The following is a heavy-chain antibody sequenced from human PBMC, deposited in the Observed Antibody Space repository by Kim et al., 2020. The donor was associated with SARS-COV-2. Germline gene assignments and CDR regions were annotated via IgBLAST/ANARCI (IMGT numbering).Heavy chain of an antibody. J-gene: IGHJ4*02. CDR1: GFTFSSYA. D-gene: IGHD1-26*01. CDR3: AKDNIVSTTYYFDY. Sequence: GGSLRLSCAASGFTFSSYAMNWVRQAPGKGLEWVSSISGRGGTTYYTDSVKGRFTISRDNSKNTLSLQMNSLRAEDTALYYCAKDNIVSTTYYFDYWGQGTLVTVSS. CDR2: ISGRGGTT. V-gene: IGHV3-23*01.